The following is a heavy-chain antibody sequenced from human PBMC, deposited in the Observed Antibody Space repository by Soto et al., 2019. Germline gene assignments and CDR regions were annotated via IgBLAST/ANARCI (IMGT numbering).Heavy chain of an antibody. D-gene: IGHD3-10*01. CDR1: GFSFSGYG. J-gene: IGHJ4*02. Sequence: QVQLVQSGGGVVQPGRSLRLSCAASGFSFSGYGMHWVRQAPGKGLEWVAVIWYDGSEKYYADSVKGRFTISRDNSKNTLFLQMNSVRVEDTAVYYCARAEFLAYWGQGTLVTVSS. CDR3: ARAEFLAY. CDR2: IWYDGSEK. V-gene: IGHV3-33*01.